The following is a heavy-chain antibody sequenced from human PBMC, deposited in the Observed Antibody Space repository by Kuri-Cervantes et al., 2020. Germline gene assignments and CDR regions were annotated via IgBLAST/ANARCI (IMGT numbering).Heavy chain of an antibody. D-gene: IGHD1-26*01. CDR1: GYTFTSYG. CDR2: ISAYNGNT. J-gene: IGHJ6*02. CDR3: ARDDRLGGSYYYGTDV. Sequence: ASVKVSCKASGYTFTSYGISWVRQAPGQGLEWMGWISAYNGNTNYAQKFQGRVTITADESTSTAYMELSSLRSEDTAVYYCARDDRLGGSYYYGTDVWAKGPRSPSP. V-gene: IGHV1-18*01.